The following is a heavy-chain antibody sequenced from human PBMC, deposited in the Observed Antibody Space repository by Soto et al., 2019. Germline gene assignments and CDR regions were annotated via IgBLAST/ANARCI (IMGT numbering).Heavy chain of an antibody. J-gene: IGHJ6*02. Sequence: QVQLVQSGAEVKKPGSSVKVSCKASGGTFSSYAISWVRQAPGQGLEWMGGIIPIFGTANYAQKFQGRVTITADKSTSTAYRELSSLRSEDTAVYYCATCGGDCYSPRDYYYGMDVWGQGTTFTVSS. CDR2: IIPIFGTA. CDR1: GGTFSSYA. V-gene: IGHV1-69*06. D-gene: IGHD2-21*02. CDR3: ATCGGDCYSPRDYYYGMDV.